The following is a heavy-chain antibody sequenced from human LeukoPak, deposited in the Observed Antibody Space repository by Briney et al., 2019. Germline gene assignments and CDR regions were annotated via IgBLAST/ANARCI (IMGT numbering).Heavy chain of an antibody. Sequence: PGGSLRLSCATSGFTFSVYWMSWVRQAPGKGLEWVANIKQDGSERYYLDSVKGRFTISRDYATKSLYLEMNYLRAEDTAVYYCTRDEQGDYRYYMDVWGKGTTVTVSS. CDR3: TRDEQGDYRYYMDV. J-gene: IGHJ6*03. V-gene: IGHV3-7*01. CDR2: IKQDGSER. D-gene: IGHD1/OR15-1a*01. CDR1: GFTFSVYW.